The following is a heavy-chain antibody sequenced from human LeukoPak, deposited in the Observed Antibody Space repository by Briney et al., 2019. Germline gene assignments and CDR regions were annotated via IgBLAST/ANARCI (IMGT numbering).Heavy chain of an antibody. D-gene: IGHD6-19*01. Sequence: PSETLSLTCTVSGGSISSYYWSWIRQPPGKGLEWIGYIYYSGSTNYNPSLTSRVTISLDTSKSQFSLKLTSVTAADTAVYYCARSGGYSSPQNYWGQGTLVTVSS. CDR1: GGSISSYY. CDR2: IYYSGST. V-gene: IGHV4-59*01. J-gene: IGHJ4*02. CDR3: ARSGGYSSPQNY.